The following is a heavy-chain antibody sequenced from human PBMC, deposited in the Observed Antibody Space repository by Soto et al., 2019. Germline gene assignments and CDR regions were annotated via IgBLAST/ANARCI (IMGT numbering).Heavy chain of an antibody. D-gene: IGHD6-19*01. V-gene: IGHV3-21*01. J-gene: IGHJ3*02. CDR3: ARAPVAGNVRLKNAFDI. CDR2: ISSSSSYI. Sequence: GALRLSCAASGFTFSSYSMNWVRQAPGKGLEWVSSISSSSSYIYYADSVKGRFTISRDNAKNSLYLQMNSLRAEDTAVYYCARAPVAGNVRLKNAFDIWGQGTMVTVSS. CDR1: GFTFSSYS.